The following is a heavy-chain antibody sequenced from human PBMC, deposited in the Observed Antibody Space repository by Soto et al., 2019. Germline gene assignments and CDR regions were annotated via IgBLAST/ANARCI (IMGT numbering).Heavy chain of an antibody. J-gene: IGHJ6*02. D-gene: IGHD1-26*01. Sequence: SETLSLTCAVSGGSIRSSNWWSWVRQPPGKGLEWIGEIYHRGSTNYNPSLKSRVTISVDKSKNQFSLKLSSVTAADTAVYYCARVSGSYYYGMDVWGQGTTVTVSS. CDR2: IYHRGST. CDR3: ARVSGSYYYGMDV. CDR1: GGSIRSSNW. V-gene: IGHV4-4*02.